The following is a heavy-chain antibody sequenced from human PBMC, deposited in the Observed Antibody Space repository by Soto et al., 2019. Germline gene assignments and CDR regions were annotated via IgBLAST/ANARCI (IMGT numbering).Heavy chain of an antibody. CDR2: IWYDGSNK. V-gene: IGHV3-33*01. D-gene: IGHD3-10*01. J-gene: IGHJ4*02. CDR3: AIDPAITMVRGVITSYYFDF. Sequence: GGSLRLSCAASGFTFSSYGMHWVRQAPGKGLEWVAVIWYDGSNKYYADSVKGRFTISRDNSKNTLYLQMNSLRAEDTAVYYCAIDPAITMVRGVITSYYFDFWGQGTLVTVSS. CDR1: GFTFSSYG.